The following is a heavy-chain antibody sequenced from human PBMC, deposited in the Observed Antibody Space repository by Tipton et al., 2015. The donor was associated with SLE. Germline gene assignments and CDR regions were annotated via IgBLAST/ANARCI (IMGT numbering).Heavy chain of an antibody. CDR2: IYPGDSDT. Sequence: QLVQSGAEVKKSGESLKISCKASGYRFTNHWIAWVRQMPGKGLEWMGIIYPGDSDTTYSPPSQGRVTISADNSITTAYLQWSSLKASDTAMYYCARQDSRGYYYYGLDVWGQGTTVTVSS. V-gene: IGHV5-51*01. D-gene: IGHD2-15*01. CDR1: GYRFTNHW. CDR3: ARQDSRGYYYYGLDV. J-gene: IGHJ6*02.